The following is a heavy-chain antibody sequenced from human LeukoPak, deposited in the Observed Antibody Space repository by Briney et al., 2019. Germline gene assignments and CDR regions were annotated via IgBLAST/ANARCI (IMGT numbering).Heavy chain of an antibody. J-gene: IGHJ5*02. CDR1: GGTFSSYA. Sequence: SVKVSCKASGGTFSSYAISWVRQAPGQGLEWMGGIIPIFGTANYAQKFQGRVTITADESTSTAYMELSSLRSEDTAVYYCARGYGSGRYNWFDPWGQGTLVTVSS. CDR3: ARGYGSGRYNWFDP. V-gene: IGHV1-69*13. CDR2: IIPIFGTA. D-gene: IGHD6-19*01.